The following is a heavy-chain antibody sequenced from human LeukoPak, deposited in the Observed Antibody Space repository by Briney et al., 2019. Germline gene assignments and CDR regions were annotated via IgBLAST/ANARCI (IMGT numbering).Heavy chain of an antibody. J-gene: IGHJ4*02. V-gene: IGHV5-51*01. Sequence: GESLKISCRGSGYSFTTYWIGWVRQMPGKGLEWMGIIYPGDSDTRYNPSFKGQVTISADKSIGTVYLQWSSLKASDTAMYYCARRGDDSDRSFDNWGQGTLVTVSS. D-gene: IGHD1-1*01. CDR3: ARRGDDSDRSFDN. CDR2: IYPGDSDT. CDR1: GYSFTTYW.